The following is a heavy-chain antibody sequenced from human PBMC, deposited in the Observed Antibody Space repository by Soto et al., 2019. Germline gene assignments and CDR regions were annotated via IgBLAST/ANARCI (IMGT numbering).Heavy chain of an antibody. CDR1: GFTFSSYA. CDR2: ISYDGSNK. Sequence: VVSLRLSCVASGFTFSSYAMHWVRQAPGKGLEWVAVISYDGSNKYYADSVKGRFTISRDNSKNTLYLQMNSLRAEDTAVYYCARPSFHTVVGPIPTTFDYWGQGTLVTVSS. D-gene: IGHD3-3*01. J-gene: IGHJ4*02. CDR3: ARPSFHTVVGPIPTTFDY. V-gene: IGHV3-30-3*01.